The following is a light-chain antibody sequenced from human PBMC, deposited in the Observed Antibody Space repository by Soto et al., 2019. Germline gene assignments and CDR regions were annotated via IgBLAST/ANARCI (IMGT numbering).Light chain of an antibody. CDR3: QQYISSPMYS. Sequence: DIQMTQSPSTLSASIGDRVTITCRASQSISNWLAWYQQKPGKAPKLLIYRASNLESGVPSRFSGSGSGTDFTLTISSLQPDDFATYYCQQYISSPMYSFGQGTHLEIK. J-gene: IGKJ2*03. CDR2: RAS. V-gene: IGKV1-5*03. CDR1: QSISNW.